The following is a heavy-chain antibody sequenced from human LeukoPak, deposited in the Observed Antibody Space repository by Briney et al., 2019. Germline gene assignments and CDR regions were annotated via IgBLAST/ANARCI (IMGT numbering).Heavy chain of an antibody. J-gene: IGHJ5*02. D-gene: IGHD2-15*01. Sequence: GGSLRLSCAASGFTFSSYAMSWVRQAPGRGLEWVSSISSSSSYIYYADSVKGRFTISRDNTSNSVYLQLNSLRAEDTAVYYCARDHCRGGSCSLWFDPWGQGTLVTVSS. CDR3: ARDHCRGGSCSLWFDP. V-gene: IGHV3-21*01. CDR1: GFTFSSYA. CDR2: ISSSSSYI.